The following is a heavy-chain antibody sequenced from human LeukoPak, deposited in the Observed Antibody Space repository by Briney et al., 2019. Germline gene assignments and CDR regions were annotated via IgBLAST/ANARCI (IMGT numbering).Heavy chain of an antibody. V-gene: IGHV3-30-3*01. CDR2: ISYDGSNK. Sequence: GRSPRLSCAASGFTFSSYAMHWVRQAPGKGLEWVAVISYDGSNKYYADSVKGRFTISRDNSKNTLYLQMNSLRAEDTAVYYCARGFWDIVVVPAAARDWFDPWGQGTLVTVSS. CDR3: ARGFWDIVVVPAAARDWFDP. J-gene: IGHJ5*02. D-gene: IGHD2-2*01. CDR1: GFTFSSYA.